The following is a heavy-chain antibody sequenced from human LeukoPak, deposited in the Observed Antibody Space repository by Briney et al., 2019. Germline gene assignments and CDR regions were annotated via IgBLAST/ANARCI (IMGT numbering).Heavy chain of an antibody. Sequence: GGSLTLSCAASGFTFSDYWLHWLRQAPGKGLVWVSRINTDGSTINYAGSVKGRFTISRDDAKNTLYLQMNDLRAEDTAVYYCARAGSFRFDYWGQGTLVTVSS. CDR1: GFTFSDYW. V-gene: IGHV3-74*01. CDR3: ARAGSFRFDY. J-gene: IGHJ4*02. CDR2: INTDGSTI. D-gene: IGHD3-10*01.